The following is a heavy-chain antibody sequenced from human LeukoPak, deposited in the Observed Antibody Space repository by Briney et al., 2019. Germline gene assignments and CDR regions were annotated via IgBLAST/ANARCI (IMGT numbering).Heavy chain of an antibody. V-gene: IGHV4-31*03. Sequence: PSQTLSLTCTVSGGSISSGGYYWSWIRQHPGKGLEWIGYIYYSGITSYNPSLKSRVTIAVDTSQNQFSLKLSSVTAADTAVYYCARSHLDSSGYYYFDYWGQGTLVTVSS. D-gene: IGHD3-22*01. J-gene: IGHJ4*02. CDR3: ARSHLDSSGYYYFDY. CDR2: IYYSGIT. CDR1: GGSISSGGYY.